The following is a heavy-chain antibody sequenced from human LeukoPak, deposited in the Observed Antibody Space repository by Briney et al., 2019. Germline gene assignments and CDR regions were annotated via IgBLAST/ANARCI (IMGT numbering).Heavy chain of an antibody. D-gene: IGHD3-10*01. CDR3: AGGPYYGSGSRPGYLNH. V-gene: IGHV3-53*01. CDR1: GFSVNNNY. CDR2: IDNFGTT. J-gene: IGHJ4*02. Sequence: GGSLRLSCAASGFSVNNNYMDWVRQTPGKGLEWVSEIDNFGTTYYADSVKGRFTISRDSSRNTMYVQMSSLRAEDTAVYYCAGGPYYGSGSRPGYLNHWGLGTLVTVSS.